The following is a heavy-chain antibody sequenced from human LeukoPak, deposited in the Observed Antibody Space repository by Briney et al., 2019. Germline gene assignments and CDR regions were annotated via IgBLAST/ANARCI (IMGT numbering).Heavy chain of an antibody. CDR1: GGSISSYY. J-gene: IGHJ4*02. CDR3: ARWATVDTAMDPGYFDY. V-gene: IGHV4-59*01. CDR2: IYYSGST. D-gene: IGHD5-18*01. Sequence: SETLSLTCTVSGGSISSYYWSWIRQPPGKGLEWIGYIYYSGSTNYNPSLKSRVTISVDTSKNQFSLKLSSVTAADTAVYYCARWATVDTAMDPGYFDYWGQGTLVTVSS.